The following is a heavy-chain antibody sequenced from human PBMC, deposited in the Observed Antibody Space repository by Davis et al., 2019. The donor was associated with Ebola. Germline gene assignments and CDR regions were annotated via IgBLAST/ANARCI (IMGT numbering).Heavy chain of an antibody. V-gene: IGHV3-7*03. CDR2: IKQDGSEK. D-gene: IGHD3-3*01. CDR3: ARGDYDFWSGYGMDV. CDR1: GFDFSDSY. Sequence: GESLKISCAASGFDFSDSYMSWVRQAPGKGLEWVANIKQDGSEKYYVDSVKGRFTISRDNAKNSLYLQMNSLRAEDTAVYYCARGDYDFWSGYGMDVWGQGTTVTVSS. J-gene: IGHJ6*02.